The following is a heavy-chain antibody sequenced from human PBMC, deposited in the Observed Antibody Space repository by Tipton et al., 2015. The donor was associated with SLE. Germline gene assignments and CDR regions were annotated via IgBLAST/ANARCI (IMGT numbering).Heavy chain of an antibody. CDR1: GGSISSSSHY. CDR2: IYYTGTT. Sequence: TLSLTCTVSGGSISSSSHYWGWIRQPPGKGLEWVGSIYYTGTTYYNPSLKSRVTISVETSKTHFSLKMSSVTAADTAMYYCARATGSGTFTRFDPWGQGTLVTVSS. D-gene: IGHD3-10*01. J-gene: IGHJ5*02. CDR3: ARATGSGTFTRFDP. V-gene: IGHV4-39*02.